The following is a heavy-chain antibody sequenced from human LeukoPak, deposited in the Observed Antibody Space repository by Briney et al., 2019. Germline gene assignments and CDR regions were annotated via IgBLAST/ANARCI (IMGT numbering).Heavy chain of an antibody. CDR3: ARADYDSSGYYADF. CDR1: GLTFNNHP. J-gene: IGHJ4*02. D-gene: IGHD3-22*01. CDR2: ISSDGGSP. V-gene: IGHV3-64*02. Sequence: GGSLRLSCAASGLTFNNHPMHWVRQAPGKGLEYVSAISSDGGSPHYADSVKGRFTISRDNSKNTLYLQMGSLRDEDMAVYYCARADYDSSGYYADFWGQGTLVTVSS.